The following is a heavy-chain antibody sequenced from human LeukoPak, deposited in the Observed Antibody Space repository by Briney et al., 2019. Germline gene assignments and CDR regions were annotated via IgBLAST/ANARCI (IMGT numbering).Heavy chain of an antibody. D-gene: IGHD3-10*01. CDR1: GFTFSRHA. Sequence: GGSLRLSRAASGFTFSRHAMSWVRQAPGKGLEWVSAISGSGNATYYADSAKGRFTISRDNSKNTLYLQMNSLRAEDTAVYYCVKDPPITMVRGVIIDFDYWGQGTLVTVSS. CDR3: VKDPPITMVRGVIIDFDY. J-gene: IGHJ4*02. V-gene: IGHV3-23*01. CDR2: ISGSGNAT.